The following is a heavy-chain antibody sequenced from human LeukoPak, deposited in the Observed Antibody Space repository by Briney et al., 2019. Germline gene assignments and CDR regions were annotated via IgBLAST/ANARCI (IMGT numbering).Heavy chain of an antibody. D-gene: IGHD2-15*01. Sequence: ASVKVSCKASGYTFTGYYMHWVRQAPGQGLEWMGWINPNSGGTNYAQKFQGRVTMTRGTSISTAYMELSRLRSDDTAVYYCARGGYCSGGSCYDYWGQGTLVTVSS. J-gene: IGHJ4*02. V-gene: IGHV1-2*02. CDR1: GYTFTGYY. CDR2: INPNSGGT. CDR3: ARGGYCSGGSCYDY.